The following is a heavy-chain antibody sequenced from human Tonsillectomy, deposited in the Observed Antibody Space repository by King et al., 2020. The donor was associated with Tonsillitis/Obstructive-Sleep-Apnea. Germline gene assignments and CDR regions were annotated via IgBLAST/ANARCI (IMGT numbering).Heavy chain of an antibody. CDR1: GDSISNDNYY. CDR3: ARLGYCSSVTCYGDY. D-gene: IGHD2-2*01. J-gene: IGHJ4*02. V-gene: IGHV4-39*01. Sequence: QLQESGPGLVKPSETLSLTCSVSGDSISNDNYYWGWIRQSPGKGLEWIGNIYYSGSTYSNPSLKGRVTIFVDTSKNQFSLKLTSVTAADTAVYYCARLGYCSSVTCYGDYWGQGTLVSVSS. CDR2: IYYSGST.